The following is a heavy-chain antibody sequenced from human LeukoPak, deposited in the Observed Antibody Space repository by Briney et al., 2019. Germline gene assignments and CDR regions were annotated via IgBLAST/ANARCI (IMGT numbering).Heavy chain of an antibody. CDR1: GFTFSSYG. D-gene: IGHD6-19*01. V-gene: IGHV3-30*18. CDR2: ISYDGSNK. J-gene: IGHJ5*02. Sequence: GGSLRLSCAASGFTFSSYGMHWVRQAPGKGLEWVAVISYDGSNKYYVDSVKGRFTISRDNSKNTLFLQMNSLRAEDTAVYYCAKDSGIAVAGTRNWFDPWGQGTLVTVSS. CDR3: AKDSGIAVAGTRNWFDP.